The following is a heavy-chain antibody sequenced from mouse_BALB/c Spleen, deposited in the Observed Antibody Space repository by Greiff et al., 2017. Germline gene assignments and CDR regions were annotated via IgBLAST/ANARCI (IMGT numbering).Heavy chain of an antibody. CDR1: GFNIKDTY. D-gene: IGHD2-4*01. CDR3: ARDYGFAY. V-gene: IGHV14-3*02. Sequence: GQLKESGAELVKPGASVKLSCTASGFNIKDTYMHWVKQRPEQGLEWIGRIDPANGNTKYDPKFQGKATITADTSSNTAYLQLSSLTSEDTAVYYCARDYGFAYWGQGTLVTVSA. J-gene: IGHJ3*01. CDR2: IDPANGNT.